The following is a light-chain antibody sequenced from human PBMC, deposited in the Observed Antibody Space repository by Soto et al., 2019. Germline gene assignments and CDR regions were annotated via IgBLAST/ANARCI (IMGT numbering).Light chain of an antibody. Sequence: QSVLTQPPSASGTSGQRVTISCSGSSSNIGSNYVYWYRQLPGTAPKLLIYSNSQRPSGVPDRFSGSKSGTSASLAISGLRSEDEADYYCAAWDDSLSGVVFGGGTKLTVL. V-gene: IGLV1-47*01. J-gene: IGLJ2*01. CDR2: SNS. CDR1: SSNIGSNY. CDR3: AAWDDSLSGVV.